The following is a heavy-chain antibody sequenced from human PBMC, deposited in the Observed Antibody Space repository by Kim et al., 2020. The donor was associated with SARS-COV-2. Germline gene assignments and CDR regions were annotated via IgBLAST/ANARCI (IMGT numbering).Heavy chain of an antibody. CDR1: GGSISSGSYY. CDR2: IYTSGST. V-gene: IGHV4-61*02. Sequence: SETLSLTCTVSGGSISSGSYYWSWIRQPAGKGLEWIGRIYTSGSTNYNPSLKSRVTISVDTSKNQFSLKLSSVTAADTAVYYCARCGGDDPSNWFDPWGQGTLVTVSS. CDR3: ARCGGDDPSNWFDP. J-gene: IGHJ5*02. D-gene: IGHD2-21*01.